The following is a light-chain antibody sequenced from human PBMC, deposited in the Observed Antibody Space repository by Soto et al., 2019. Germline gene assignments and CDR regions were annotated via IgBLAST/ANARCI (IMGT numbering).Light chain of an antibody. J-gene: IGLJ2*01. Sequence: QSVLTQPASVSGSPGQSITISCTGTSSDVGGYNYVSWYQRHPGKAPKLMIYDVSNRPSGVSNRFSGSKSGNTASLTISGLQAEDEADYYCSSYTSSSTPVVFGGGTKVTVL. CDR3: SSYTSSSTPVV. CDR1: SSDVGGYNY. CDR2: DVS. V-gene: IGLV2-14*01.